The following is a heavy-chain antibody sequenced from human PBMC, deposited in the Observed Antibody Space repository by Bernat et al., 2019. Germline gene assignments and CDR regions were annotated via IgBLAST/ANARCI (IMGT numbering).Heavy chain of an antibody. J-gene: IGHJ4*02. Sequence: EVQLVESGGGLVKPGGSLRLSCAASGFTFSSNSMNWVRQAPGKGLEWVSCITSSSTYIYYADSVKGRFTISRDNAKNSLYLQMSSLRAEDTAMYYCARWGHLGELSLSAYWGQGTLVTVSS. CDR2: ITSSSTYI. V-gene: IGHV3-21*01. CDR1: GFTFSSNS. D-gene: IGHD3-16*02. CDR3: ARWGHLGELSLSAY.